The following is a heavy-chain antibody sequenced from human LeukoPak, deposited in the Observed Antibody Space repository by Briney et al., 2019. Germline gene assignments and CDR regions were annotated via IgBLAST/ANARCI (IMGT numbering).Heavy chain of an antibody. Sequence: QPGGSLRLSCAASGFTFSSYGMHWVRQAPGKGLEWVAVISYDGSNKYYADSVKGRFTISRDNSKNTLYLQMNSLRAEDTAVYYCAKDRIVGATWYFDYWGQGTQVTVAS. CDR1: GFTFSSYG. V-gene: IGHV3-30*18. D-gene: IGHD1-26*01. CDR2: ISYDGSNK. J-gene: IGHJ4*02. CDR3: AKDRIVGATWYFDY.